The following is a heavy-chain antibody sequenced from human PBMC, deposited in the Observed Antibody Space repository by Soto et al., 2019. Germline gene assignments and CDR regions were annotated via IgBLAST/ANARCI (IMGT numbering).Heavy chain of an antibody. V-gene: IGHV4-39*01. J-gene: IGHJ4*02. CDR3: ARGDYCSGGGCSGGDY. D-gene: IGHD2-15*01. CDR2: IYYSGST. CDR1: GGSISSSSYY. Sequence: PSETLSLTCTVSGGSISSSSYYWGWIRQPPGKGLEWIGSIYYSGSTYYNPSLKIRVTISVDTSKNQFSLKLSSVTAADTAVYYCARGDYCSGGGCSGGDYWGQGTLVTVSS.